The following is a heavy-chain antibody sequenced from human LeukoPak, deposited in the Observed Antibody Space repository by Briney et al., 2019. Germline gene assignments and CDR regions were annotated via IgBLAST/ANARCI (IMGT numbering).Heavy chain of an antibody. D-gene: IGHD5-18*01. CDR2: IYWNGDE. J-gene: IGHJ4*02. CDR3: AHLTAEASYYYDY. V-gene: IGHV2-5*01. CDR1: GFSLSSGAVA. Sequence: SGPTLVNPRQTLTLTCSFSGFSLSSGAVAVGWIRQPPGKALEWLTHIYWNGDEKYNRFLRSRLTITRDTSKNQVVLTMTNMDPVDTGTYYCAHLTAEASYYYDYWGQGILITVSS.